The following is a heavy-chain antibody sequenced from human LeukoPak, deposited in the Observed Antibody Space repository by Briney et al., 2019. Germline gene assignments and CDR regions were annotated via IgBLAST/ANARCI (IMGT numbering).Heavy chain of an antibody. D-gene: IGHD3-3*01. J-gene: IGHJ4*02. Sequence: GGSLRLSCRASGFTFGDYAMSWFRQAPGKGQEWVGFIRSKAYGGTTEYAASVKGRFTISRDDSKSIAYLQMNSLKTEDTAVYYCTRGTIFGVVMPDYWGQGTLVTVSS. CDR1: GFTFGDYA. V-gene: IGHV3-49*03. CDR2: IRSKAYGGTT. CDR3: TRGTIFGVVMPDY.